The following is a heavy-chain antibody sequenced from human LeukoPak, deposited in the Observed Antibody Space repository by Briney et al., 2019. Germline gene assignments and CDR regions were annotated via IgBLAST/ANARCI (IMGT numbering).Heavy chain of an antibody. V-gene: IGHV3-23*01. J-gene: IGHJ4*02. CDR1: GFTFTTYA. CDR3: AKDARDCSSTSCFRYYFDY. CDR2: ITASGSST. D-gene: IGHD2-2*01. Sequence: PGGTLRLSCAVSGFTFTTYAMSWVRHAPGKGLGRVSAITASGSSTYYTDSAKGRFTVSRDNSKNPLSLQMNNVRAEDTALYYCAKDARDCSSTSCFRYYFDYWGQGTLVTVSS.